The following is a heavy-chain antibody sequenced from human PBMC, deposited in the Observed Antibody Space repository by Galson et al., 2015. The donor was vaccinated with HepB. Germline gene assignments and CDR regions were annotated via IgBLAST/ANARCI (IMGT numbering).Heavy chain of an antibody. V-gene: IGHV3-49*03. Sequence: SLRLSCAASGFTPGDYGMSWFRLAPGKGLEWVGFIRNRPYGGTAEYAASVKGRFTISRDVSETIAYLQMNSLKTEDTAVYYCSGGYYSPFDYWGQGTLVTVSS. D-gene: IGHD3-22*01. J-gene: IGHJ4*02. CDR1: GFTPGDYG. CDR2: IRNRPYGGTA. CDR3: SGGYYSPFDY.